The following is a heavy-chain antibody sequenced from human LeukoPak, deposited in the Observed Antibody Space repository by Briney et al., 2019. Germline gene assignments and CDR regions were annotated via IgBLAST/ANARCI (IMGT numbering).Heavy chain of an antibody. J-gene: IGHJ3*02. CDR2: ISYDGTNK. CDR1: GFTFSNYA. CDR3: ARAPMSYDSSGFGGAFDI. Sequence: PGGSLTLSCAASGFTFSNYAMHWVRQAPGKGLEWVAVISYDGTNKYYADSVKGRFTISRDNSKNTMYLQMNSLRAEDTAMYYCARAPMSYDSSGFGGAFDIWGQGTMVTVSS. V-gene: IGHV3-30-3*01. D-gene: IGHD3-22*01.